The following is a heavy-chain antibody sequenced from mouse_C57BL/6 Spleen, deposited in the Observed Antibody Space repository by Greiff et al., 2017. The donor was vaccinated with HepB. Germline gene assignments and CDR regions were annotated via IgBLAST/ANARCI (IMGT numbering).Heavy chain of an antibody. Sequence: QVHVKQSGAELAKPGASVKLSCKASGYTFTSYWMHWVKQRPGQGLEWIGYINPSSGYTKYNQKFKDKATLTADKSSSTAYMQLSSLTYEDSAVYYSLITTVVATGYYAMDYWGQGTSVTVSS. CDR3: LITTVVATGYYAMDY. D-gene: IGHD1-1*01. J-gene: IGHJ4*01. V-gene: IGHV1-7*01. CDR1: GYTFTSYW. CDR2: INPSSGYT.